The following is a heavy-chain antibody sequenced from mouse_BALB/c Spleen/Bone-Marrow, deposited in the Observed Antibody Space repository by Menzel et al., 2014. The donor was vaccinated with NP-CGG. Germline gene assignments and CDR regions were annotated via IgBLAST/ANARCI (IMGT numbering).Heavy chain of an antibody. CDR2: INPASSTI. V-gene: IGHV4-1*02. J-gene: IGHJ3*01. CDR3: AKNYYYGYVAY. CDR1: GFDFSRYW. Sequence: EVKLQESGGGLVQPGGSLKLSCAASGFDFSRYWMTWVRQAPGKGLEWIGEINPASSTINYTPSLKDKCIISRDNAKNTLYLQMSKVRSEDTALYYCAKNYYYGYVAYWGQGTLVTVSA. D-gene: IGHD1-2*01.